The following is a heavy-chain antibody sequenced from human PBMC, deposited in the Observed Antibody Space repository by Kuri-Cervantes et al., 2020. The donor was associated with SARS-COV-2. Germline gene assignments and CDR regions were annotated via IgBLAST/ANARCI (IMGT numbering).Heavy chain of an antibody. Sequence: GESLKISCAASGFIFSDFSMNWVRQAPGKGLEWVSYISSSTTIYYADPVKGRFTISRDNAKNSLYLQMNSLRAEDTAVYYCARVFGSYVAAAAAYYFDYWGQGTLVTVSS. CDR3: ARVFGSYVAAAAAYYFDY. CDR1: GFIFSDFS. CDR2: ISSSTTI. V-gene: IGHV3-48*01. J-gene: IGHJ4*02. D-gene: IGHD6-13*01.